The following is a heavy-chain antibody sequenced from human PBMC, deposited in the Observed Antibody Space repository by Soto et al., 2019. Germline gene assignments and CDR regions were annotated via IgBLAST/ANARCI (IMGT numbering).Heavy chain of an antibody. CDR1: GFTFSTYD. V-gene: IGHV3-21*01. J-gene: IGHJ4*02. D-gene: IGHD4-17*01. CDR2: INRASIYI. CDR3: ARRTVTTYHYFDY. Sequence: GGSLRLSCVASGFTFSTYDMNWVRQAPGKGLEWVSSINRASIYIYYADSVRGRFTISRDNAKNSLYLQMDSLRVEDTAVYYCARRTVTTYHYFDYWGQGTLVTVSS.